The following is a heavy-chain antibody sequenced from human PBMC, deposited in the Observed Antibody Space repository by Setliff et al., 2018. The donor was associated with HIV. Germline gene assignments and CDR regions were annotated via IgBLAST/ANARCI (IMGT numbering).Heavy chain of an antibody. D-gene: IGHD2-21*01. J-gene: IGHJ4*02. CDR1: GYTFTNYA. CDR3: ARVSDTGVDPQTHRDY. Sequence: ASVKVSCKTSGYTFTNYALNWVRQAPGQGLEWMGWINTNTGNPTYAQGFTGRFVFSLGTSVSTAYLQISSLKAEDSAIYYCARVSDTGVDPQTHRDYWGQGTPVTVSS. V-gene: IGHV7-4-1*02. CDR2: INTNTGNP.